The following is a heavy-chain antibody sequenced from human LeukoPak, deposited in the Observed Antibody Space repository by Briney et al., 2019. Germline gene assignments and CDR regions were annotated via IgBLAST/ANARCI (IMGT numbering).Heavy chain of an antibody. J-gene: IGHJ4*02. V-gene: IGHV4-38-2*01. CDR3: ARRSYYYGSGTDY. Sequence: SETLSLTCAVSGYSISSGYYWGWIRPPPGKGLEWIGSIYHSGSTYYNPSLKSRVTISVDTSKYQFSLKLSSVTAADTAVYYCARRSYYYGSGTDYWGQGTLVTVSS. D-gene: IGHD3-10*01. CDR1: GYSISSGYY. CDR2: IYHSGST.